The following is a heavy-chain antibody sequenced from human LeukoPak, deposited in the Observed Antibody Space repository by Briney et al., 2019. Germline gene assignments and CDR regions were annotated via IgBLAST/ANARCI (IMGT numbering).Heavy chain of an antibody. CDR3: ARDFWSGSFFDP. V-gene: IGHV4-61*02. Sequence: SETLSLTCTVSGGSISSGSYYWSWIRQPAGKGLEWIGRIYTSGSTNYNPSLKSRVTISVDTSKNQFSLKLSSVTAADTAVYYCARDFWSGSFFDPWGQGTLVTVSS. D-gene: IGHD3-3*01. CDR1: GGSISSGSYY. J-gene: IGHJ5*02. CDR2: IYTSGST.